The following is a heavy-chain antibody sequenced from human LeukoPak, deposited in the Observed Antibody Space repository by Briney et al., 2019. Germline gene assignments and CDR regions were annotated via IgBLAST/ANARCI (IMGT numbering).Heavy chain of an antibody. J-gene: IGHJ5*02. Sequence: SGTLSLTCAVSGGSISSSNWWSWDRQPPGKGLEWIGEIYHSGSTNYNPSLKSRVTISVDKSKNQFSLKLSSVTAADTAVYYCARVADCSSTSCYAGWGPDWFDPWGQGTLVTVSS. CDR2: IYHSGST. CDR1: GGSISSSNW. V-gene: IGHV4-4*02. D-gene: IGHD2-2*01. CDR3: ARVADCSSTSCYAGWGPDWFDP.